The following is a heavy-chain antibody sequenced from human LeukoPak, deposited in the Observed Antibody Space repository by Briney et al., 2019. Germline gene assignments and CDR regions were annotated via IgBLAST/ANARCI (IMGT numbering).Heavy chain of an antibody. J-gene: IGHJ4*02. CDR3: ALDFDY. V-gene: IGHV4-61*02. CDR1: GGSISSGSYY. Sequence: PSETLSLTCTVSGGSISSGSYYWSWIRQPAGKGLEWIGRIYTSGSTNYNPSLKSRVTISVDTSKNQFSLKLSSVTAADTAVCYCALDFDYWGQGTLVTVSS. CDR2: IYTSGST.